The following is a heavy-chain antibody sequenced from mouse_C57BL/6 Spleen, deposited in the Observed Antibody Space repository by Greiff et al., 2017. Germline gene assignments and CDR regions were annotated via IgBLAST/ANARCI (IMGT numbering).Heavy chain of an antibody. V-gene: IGHV1-22*01. CDR2: INPNNGGT. Sequence: EVKLVESGPELVKPGASVKMSCKASGYTFTDYNMHWVKQSHGKSLEWIGYINPNNGGTSYNQKFKGKATLTVNKSSSTAYMELRSLTSEDSAVYYCARRAVVATGGYAMDYWGQGTSVTVSS. CDR3: ARRAVVATGGYAMDY. CDR1: GYTFTDYN. D-gene: IGHD1-1*01. J-gene: IGHJ4*01.